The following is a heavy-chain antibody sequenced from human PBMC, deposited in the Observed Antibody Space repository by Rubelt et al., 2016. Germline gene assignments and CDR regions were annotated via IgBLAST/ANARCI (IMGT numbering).Heavy chain of an antibody. J-gene: IGHJ3*02. CDR3: ARKRGTMIVVGDDAFDI. V-gene: IGHV5-10-1*01. D-gene: IGHD3-22*01. CDR2: IDPSDAYT. CDR1: GYSFTSYW. Sequence: EVQLVQSGAEVKKPGESLRISCKGSGYSFTSYWISWVRQMPGKGLEWMGRIDPSDAYTNYSPSFQGHVTISAANYISHAYLQGSSLQASETDMYYCARKRGTMIVVGDDAFDIWGQGTMVTVSS.